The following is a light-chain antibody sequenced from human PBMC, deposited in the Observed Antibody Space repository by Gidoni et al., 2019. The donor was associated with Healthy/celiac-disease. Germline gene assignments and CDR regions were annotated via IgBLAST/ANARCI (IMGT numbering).Light chain of an antibody. J-gene: IGKJ3*01. V-gene: IGKV3-11*01. CDR2: DAS. CDR1: QSVSSY. Sequence: EIVLTPSPATLSLSPGERATLPCQASQSVSSYLAWYQQKPGQAPRLLIYDASNRAAGLPARFSGSGSGTDFTLTISSLEPEDVAVYYCQHRNTRVTFGPXTKVEIK. CDR3: QHRNTRVT.